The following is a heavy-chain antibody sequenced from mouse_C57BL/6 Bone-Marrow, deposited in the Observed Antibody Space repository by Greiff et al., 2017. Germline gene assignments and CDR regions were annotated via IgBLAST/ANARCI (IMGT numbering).Heavy chain of an antibody. CDR2: INYDGSSP. J-gene: IGHJ1*03. CDR3: ARDMHYGSSYVHWYFDV. V-gene: IGHV5-16*01. Sequence: EVQVVESEGGLVQPGSSMKLSCTASGFTFSDYYMAWVRQVPEKGLEWVANINYDGSSPYYLDSLKSRFIISRDNAKNILYLQMSSLKSEDTATYYCARDMHYGSSYVHWYFDVWGTGTTVTVSS. CDR1: GFTFSDYY. D-gene: IGHD1-1*01.